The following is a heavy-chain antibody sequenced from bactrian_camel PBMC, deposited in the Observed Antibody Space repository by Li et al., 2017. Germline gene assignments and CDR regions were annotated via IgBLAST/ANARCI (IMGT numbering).Heavy chain of an antibody. CDR2: TYSGGTT. J-gene: IGHJ4*01. D-gene: IGHD2*01. CDR3: AAYTIPAY. V-gene: IGHV3S1*01. Sequence: HVQLVESGGGSVQAGGSLKLSCAASEYGRSNICMAWFRQAPGKGLEWVSVTYSGGTTYSADSVKGRFTISRDSAKNTMYQQLNSLRTGDTALYYCAAYTIPAYWGQGTQVTVS. CDR1: EYGRSNIC.